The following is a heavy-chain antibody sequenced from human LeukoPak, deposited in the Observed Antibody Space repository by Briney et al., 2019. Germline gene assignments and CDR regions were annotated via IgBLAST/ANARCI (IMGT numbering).Heavy chain of an antibody. CDR2: INPSAGTT. CDR3: AREDGDYAPLDY. J-gene: IGHJ4*02. V-gene: IGHV1-46*01. CDR1: GYTFTSYQ. Sequence: ASVKVSCKASGYTFTSYQMHWVRQAPRQGLEWMGVINPSAGTTSYAQNFQGRVIVTGDTSTSTAYMELRSLRSDDTAVYYCAREDGDYAPLDYWGQGTLVTVSS. D-gene: IGHD4-17*01.